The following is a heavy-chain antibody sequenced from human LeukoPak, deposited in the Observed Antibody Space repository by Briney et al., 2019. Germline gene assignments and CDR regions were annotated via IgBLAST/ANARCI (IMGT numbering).Heavy chain of an antibody. CDR2: IVVGSGNT. J-gene: IGHJ2*01. CDR1: GFTFTSSA. V-gene: IGHV1-58*01. D-gene: IGHD3-22*01. CDR3: AADIKGGGYYYWYFDL. Sequence: SVKVSCKASGFTFTSSAVQWVRQARGQRLEWIGWIVVGSGNTNYAQKFQERVTITRDMSTSTAYMELSSLRSEDTAVYYCAADIKGGGYYYWYFDLWGRGTLVTVSS.